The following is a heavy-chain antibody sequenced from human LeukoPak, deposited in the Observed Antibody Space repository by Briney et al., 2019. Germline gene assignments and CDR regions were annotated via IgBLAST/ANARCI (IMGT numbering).Heavy chain of an antibody. CDR3: AKDDSAELEPPFGDY. CDR1: GFTFSSYL. Sequence: GGSLRLSCAASGFTFSSYLMSWARQAPGRGREWVSAISGRGGSTYYAGSVKGRFTISRDNSKNTLYLQMNSLRAEDTAVYYCAKDDSAELEPPFGDYWGQGTLVTVSS. V-gene: IGHV3-23*01. D-gene: IGHD1-1*01. CDR2: ISGRGGST. J-gene: IGHJ4*02.